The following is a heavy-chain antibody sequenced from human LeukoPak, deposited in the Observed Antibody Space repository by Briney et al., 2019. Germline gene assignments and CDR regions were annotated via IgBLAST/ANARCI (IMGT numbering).Heavy chain of an antibody. CDR3: ARAGYSYGYSAFDI. CDR1: GFTFSSYS. J-gene: IGHJ3*02. V-gene: IGHV3-21*01. D-gene: IGHD5-18*01. CDR2: ISSSSSYI. Sequence: GGSLRLSCAASGFTFSSYSMNWVRQAPGKGLEWVSSISSSSSYIYYADSVKGRFTISRDNAKNSQYLQMNSLRAEDTAVYYCARAGYSYGYSAFDIWGQGTMVTVSS.